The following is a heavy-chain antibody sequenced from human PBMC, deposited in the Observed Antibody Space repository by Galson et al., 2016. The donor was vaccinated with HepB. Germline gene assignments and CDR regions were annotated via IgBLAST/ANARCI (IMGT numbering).Heavy chain of an antibody. CDR2: IEGDANHI. CDR1: GFNIRDYS. Sequence: SLRLSCAASGFNIRDYSMSWLRQAPGKGLEWVSHIEGDANHIHYRHSLKGRFTISRDIAKNSLYLEMSGLGAEDTAIYYCARGHCGSTNCHLYFDSWGQGTLVTVSS. V-gene: IGHV3-21*01. D-gene: IGHD2-2*01. CDR3: ARGHCGSTNCHLYFDS. J-gene: IGHJ4*01.